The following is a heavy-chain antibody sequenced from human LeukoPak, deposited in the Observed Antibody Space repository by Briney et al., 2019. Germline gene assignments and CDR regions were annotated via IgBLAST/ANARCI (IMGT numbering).Heavy chain of an antibody. V-gene: IGHV4-34*01. CDR3: ASRETPYYHDSSGYYDY. Sequence: KPSETLSLTCAVYGGSFSGYYWSWIRQPPGKGLEWIGEINHSGSTNYNPSLESRVTISVDTSKNQFSLKLSSVTAADTAVYYCASRETPYYHDSSGYYDYWGQGTLVTVSS. D-gene: IGHD3-22*01. J-gene: IGHJ4*02. CDR2: INHSGST. CDR1: GGSFSGYY.